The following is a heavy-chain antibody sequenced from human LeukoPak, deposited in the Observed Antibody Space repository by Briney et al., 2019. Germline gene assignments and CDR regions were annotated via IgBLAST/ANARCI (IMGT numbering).Heavy chain of an antibody. D-gene: IGHD3-22*01. V-gene: IGHV1-18*01. J-gene: IGHJ4*02. Sequence: GASVKVSCKASGYTFTSYDINWVRQATGQGLEWMGWISAYNGNTNYAQKLQGRVTMTTDTSTSTAYMELRSLRSDDTAVYYCARMTVVYYYYDSRAPFDYWGQGTLVTVSS. CDR3: ARMTVVYYYYDSRAPFDY. CDR1: GYTFTSYD. CDR2: ISAYNGNT.